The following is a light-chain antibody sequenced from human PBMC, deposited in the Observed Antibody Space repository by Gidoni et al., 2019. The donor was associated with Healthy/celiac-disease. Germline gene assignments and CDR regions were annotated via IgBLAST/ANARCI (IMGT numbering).Light chain of an antibody. V-gene: IGKV1-5*03. J-gene: IGKJ3*01. CDR1: QSISSW. CDR3: QQYNSYSPSFT. CDR2: KAS. Sequence: DIQMTQSPSTLSASVGDRVTITCRASQSISSWLAWYQQKPGKAPKLLIYKASSLESGVPSRFSGSGSGTEFTLTISSLQPDDFATYYCQQYNSYSPSFTFGPXTKVDIK.